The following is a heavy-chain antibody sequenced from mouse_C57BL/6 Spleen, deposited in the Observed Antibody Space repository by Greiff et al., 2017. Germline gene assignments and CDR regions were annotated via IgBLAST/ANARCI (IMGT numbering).Heavy chain of an antibody. CDR3: ARSACSVVKSLYYYDC. Sequence: VQLQQSGAELVKPGDSVKMSCTVSGYTFTSYCISWVKQRPGQGLEWIGDIYPGGGSTNYNEKFKSKATFTVDKSDSTAYMQLNSLPSEDAAVYYCARSACSVVKSLYYYDCQGQRATLTV. J-gene: IGHJ2*01. V-gene: IGHV1-55*01. CDR1: GYTFTSYC. CDR2: IYPGGGST. D-gene: IGHD6-1*01.